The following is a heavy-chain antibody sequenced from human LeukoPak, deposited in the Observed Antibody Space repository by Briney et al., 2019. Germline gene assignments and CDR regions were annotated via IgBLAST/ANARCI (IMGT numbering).Heavy chain of an antibody. CDR1: GGSISSYY. D-gene: IGHD1-26*01. V-gene: IGHV4-59*01. J-gene: IGHJ6*03. Sequence: SETLSLTCTVSGGSISSYYWSWIRQPPGKGLEWIGYIYYSGSTNYNPSLKSRVTISVDTSKNQFSLKLSSVTAADTAGYYCARDVPMYSGSHLYYYMDVWGKGTTVTVSS. CDR3: ARDVPMYSGSHLYYYMDV. CDR2: IYYSGST.